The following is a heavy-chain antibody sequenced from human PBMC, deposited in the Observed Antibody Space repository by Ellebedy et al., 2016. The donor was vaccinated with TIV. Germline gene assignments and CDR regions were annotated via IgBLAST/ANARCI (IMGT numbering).Heavy chain of an antibody. J-gene: IGHJ6*02. D-gene: IGHD3-10*01. V-gene: IGHV3-9*01. Sequence: SLKISCAASGFRFDGYGMHWVRHGPGKGLEWVSGITWNSGSIAYGTSVKGRFTISRDNARNSLYLQMNSLRAEDTALYYCAKDRGARQYYYYGMDVWGQGTTVTASS. CDR1: GFRFDGYG. CDR2: ITWNSGSI. CDR3: AKDRGARQYYYYGMDV.